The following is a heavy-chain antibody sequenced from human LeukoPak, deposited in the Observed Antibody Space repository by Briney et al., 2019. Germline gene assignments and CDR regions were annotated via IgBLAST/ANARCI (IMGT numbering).Heavy chain of an antibody. V-gene: IGHV3-48*03. CDR1: GFTLSNYD. J-gene: IGHJ4*02. CDR3: ARDGWELRLGTFEY. D-gene: IGHD7-27*01. CDR2: ISSSGSTK. Sequence: GGSLRLSCADSGFTLSNYDMSWVRQAPGKGLEWVSYISSSGSTKYYADSVKGRFTISRDDAKNSLYLQMNSLRAEDTAVYYCARDGWELRLGTFEYWGQGTLVTVSS.